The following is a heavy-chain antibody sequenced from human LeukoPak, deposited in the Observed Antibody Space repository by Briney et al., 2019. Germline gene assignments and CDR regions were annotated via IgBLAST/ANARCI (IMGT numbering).Heavy chain of an antibody. CDR3: ARSSLLWFGELLDPDDY. Sequence: SETLSLTCTVSGGSISSYYWSWIRQPAGKGLEWIGRIYNSGSTTYNPSLKSRVTMSVDTSKNQFSLKLSSVTAADTAVYYCARSSLLWFGELLDPDDYWGQGTLVTVSS. V-gene: IGHV4-4*07. J-gene: IGHJ4*02. CDR2: IYNSGST. D-gene: IGHD3-10*01. CDR1: GGSISSYY.